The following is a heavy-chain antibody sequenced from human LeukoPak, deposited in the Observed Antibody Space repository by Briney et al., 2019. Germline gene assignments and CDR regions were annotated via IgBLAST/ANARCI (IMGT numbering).Heavy chain of an antibody. D-gene: IGHD4-11*01. CDR2: IKQDGSEK. V-gene: IGHV3-7*01. CDR1: GFTFSSYW. Sequence: GGSLRLSCAASGFTFSSYWMSWVRQAPGKGLEWVANIKQDGSEKYYVDSVKGRFTISRDNAKNSLYLQMNSLRAEDTAVYYCTRAPSYSPQRYFDYWGQGTLVTVSS. J-gene: IGHJ4*02. CDR3: TRAPSYSPQRYFDY.